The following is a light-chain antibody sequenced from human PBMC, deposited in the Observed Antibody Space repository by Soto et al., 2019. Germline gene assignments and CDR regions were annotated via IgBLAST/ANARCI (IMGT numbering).Light chain of an antibody. Sequence: QSALTQPPSVSGAPGQRVTISCTGNSSNIGAGFDVHWYQHLPGTAPKLLIYGNNNRPSGVPDRFSGSKSGTSASLAITGLQAEDEADYHCQSYDSSLSGWVFGGGTKLTVL. CDR1: SSNIGAGFD. V-gene: IGLV1-40*01. CDR3: QSYDSSLSGWV. CDR2: GNN. J-gene: IGLJ3*02.